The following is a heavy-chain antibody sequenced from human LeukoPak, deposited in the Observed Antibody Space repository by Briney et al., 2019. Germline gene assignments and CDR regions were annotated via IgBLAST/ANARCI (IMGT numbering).Heavy chain of an antibody. D-gene: IGHD3-16*01. V-gene: IGHV4-39*07. J-gene: IGHJ4*02. CDR3: ARVEGGNYFDY. CDR1: GFTFSSYS. CDR2: IYYSGST. Sequence: PGGSLTLSCAASGFTFSSYSMNWIRQPPGKGLEWIGSIYYSGSTYYNPSLKSRVTISVDTSKNQFSLKLSSVIAADTAVYFCARVEGGNYFDYWGQGTLVTVSS.